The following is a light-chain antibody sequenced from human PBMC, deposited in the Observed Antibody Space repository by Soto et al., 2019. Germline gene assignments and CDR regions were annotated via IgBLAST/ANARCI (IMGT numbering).Light chain of an antibody. CDR1: QGVSRK. J-gene: IGKJ4*01. CDR3: QQYGSSPT. CDR2: GAS. Sequence: DIVMTQYPSTLSVAPGERVTFSCRASQGVSRKLAWYQHKPGQAPRLLISGASTGAAGIPARFSGSGSGTDFTLTISRLEPEDFAVYHCQQYGSSPTFGGGTKVDIK. V-gene: IGKV3-15*01.